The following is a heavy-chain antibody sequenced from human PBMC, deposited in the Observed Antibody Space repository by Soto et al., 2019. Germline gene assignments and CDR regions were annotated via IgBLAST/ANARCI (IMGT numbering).Heavy chain of an antibody. CDR1: GFTFDDYA. CDR3: AKVKIRTTIFGVVIQSYYYGMDV. Sequence: PGGSLRLSCAASGFTFDDYAMHWVRQAPGKGLEWVSGISWNSGSIGYADSVKGRFTISRDNAKNSLYLQMNSLRAEDTALYYCAKVKIRTTIFGVVIQSYYYGMDVWGQGTTVTVSS. J-gene: IGHJ6*02. D-gene: IGHD3-3*01. V-gene: IGHV3-9*01. CDR2: ISWNSGSI.